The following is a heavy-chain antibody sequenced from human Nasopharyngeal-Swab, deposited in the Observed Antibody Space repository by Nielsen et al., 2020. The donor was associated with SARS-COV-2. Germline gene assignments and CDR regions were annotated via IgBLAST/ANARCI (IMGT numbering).Heavy chain of an antibody. CDR3: ARESWDNQKNDGFDV. V-gene: IGHV4-59*01. CDR2: IYDSWST. Sequence: SETLSLTCSISGGSFSSYYWSWIRQAPGKGLEWFGKIYDSWSTLYNPALQSRVTMSVDTSKNQFSPKLTSVTIADTAVYYCARESWDNQKNDGFDVWGQGTMVTVSS. CDR1: GGSFSSYY. J-gene: IGHJ3*01. D-gene: IGHD1-26*01.